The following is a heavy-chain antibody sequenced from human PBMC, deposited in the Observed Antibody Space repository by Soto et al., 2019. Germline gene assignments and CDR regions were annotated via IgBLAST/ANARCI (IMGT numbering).Heavy chain of an antibody. V-gene: IGHV3-21*01. J-gene: IGHJ6*02. CDR1: GFTFSSYS. CDR3: ARVAPDRNYYYGMDV. CDR2: ISSSSSYI. Sequence: PVGSLRLSCAASGFTFSSYSMNWVRQAPGKGLEWVSSISSSSSYIYYADSVKGRFTISRDNAKNSLYLQMNSLRAEDTAVYYCARVAPDRNYYYGMDVWGQGTTVTVSS.